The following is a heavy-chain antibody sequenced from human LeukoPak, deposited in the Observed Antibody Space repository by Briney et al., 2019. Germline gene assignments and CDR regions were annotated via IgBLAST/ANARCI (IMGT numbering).Heavy chain of an antibody. D-gene: IGHD6-19*01. CDR1: GFTFSSYA. Sequence: GGSLRLSCAASGFTFSSYAMSWVRQAPGKGLEWVSAISGSGGSTYYADSVKGRFTISRDNSKNTLYLQMNSLRAEDTAVYYCAKDQSEWLGSLRDYFDYWGQGTLVTVSS. J-gene: IGHJ4*02. CDR2: ISGSGGST. V-gene: IGHV3-23*01. CDR3: AKDQSEWLGSLRDYFDY.